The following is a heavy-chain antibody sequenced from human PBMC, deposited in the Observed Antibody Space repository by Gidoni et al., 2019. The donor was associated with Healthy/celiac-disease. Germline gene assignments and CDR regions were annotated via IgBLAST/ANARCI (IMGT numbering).Heavy chain of an antibody. CDR1: GLSFSSYS. CDR2: ISSSSSTI. Sequence: EVQLVESGGGLVQPGGSLRLSCAASGLSFSSYSMNWVRQAQGKGLEWVSYISSSSSTIYYADSVKGRFTISRDNAKNSLYLQMNSLRDEDTAVYYCARAEVVGAYFDYWGQGTLVTVSS. J-gene: IGHJ4*02. V-gene: IGHV3-48*02. D-gene: IGHD1-26*01. CDR3: ARAEVVGAYFDY.